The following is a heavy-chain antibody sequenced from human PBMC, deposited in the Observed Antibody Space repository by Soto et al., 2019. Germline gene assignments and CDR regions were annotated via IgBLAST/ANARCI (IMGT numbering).Heavy chain of an antibody. CDR3: ARLRDGGYSYASYSSSWYFDY. CDR2: IYHSGST. Sequence: QLQLQESGSGLVKPSQTLSLTCAVSGGSISSGGYSWSWIRQPPGKGLEWIGYIYHSGSTYYNPYLKSRVTISVDRSKNQFCLKLSSVTAADTAVYYCARLRDGGYSYASYSSSWYFDYWGQGTLVTVSS. D-gene: IGHD6-13*01. J-gene: IGHJ4*02. CDR1: GGSISSGGYS. V-gene: IGHV4-30-2*01.